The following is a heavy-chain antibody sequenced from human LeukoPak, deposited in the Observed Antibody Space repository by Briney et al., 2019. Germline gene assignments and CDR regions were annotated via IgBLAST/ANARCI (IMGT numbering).Heavy chain of an antibody. V-gene: IGHV4-59*08. CDR3: ARGYDCGGDCYSRWYFDL. Sequence: SETLSLTCTVSGGSISSYYWSWIRQPPGKGLEWIGYIYYSGSTNYNPSLKSRVTISVDTSKKEFSLKLTSLTAADTAVYYCARGYDCGGDCYSRWYFDLWGRGTLVTVSS. CDR1: GGSISSYY. CDR2: IYYSGST. D-gene: IGHD2-21*01. J-gene: IGHJ2*01.